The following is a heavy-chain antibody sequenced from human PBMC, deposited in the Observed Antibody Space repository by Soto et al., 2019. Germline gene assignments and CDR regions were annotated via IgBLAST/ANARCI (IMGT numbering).Heavy chain of an antibody. D-gene: IGHD3-3*01. CDR2: IKQDGSEK. CDR1: GFTFSDAW. J-gene: IGHJ6*02. Sequence: GGSLRLSCAASGFTFSDAWMSWARQAPGKGLEWVANIKQDGSEKYYVDSVKGRFTISRDNAKNSLYLQMNSLRAEDTAVYYCARDRYSYYDFWSGSLPYYYYGMDVWGQGTTVTVSS. CDR3: ARDRYSYYDFWSGSLPYYYYGMDV. V-gene: IGHV3-7*01.